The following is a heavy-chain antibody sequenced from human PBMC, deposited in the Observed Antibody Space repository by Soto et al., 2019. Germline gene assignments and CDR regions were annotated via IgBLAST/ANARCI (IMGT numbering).Heavy chain of an antibody. CDR3: AKEPGYYGSGSHWFDP. CDR1: GFTFSSYA. CDR2: ISGSGGST. V-gene: IGHV3-23*01. J-gene: IGHJ5*02. Sequence: GGSLRLSCAASGFTFSSYAMSWVRQAPGKGLEWVSAISGSGGSTYYADSVKGRFTISRDNSKNTLYLQMNSLRAEDTAVYYCAKEPGYYGSGSHWFDPWGQGTLVTVSS. D-gene: IGHD3-10*01.